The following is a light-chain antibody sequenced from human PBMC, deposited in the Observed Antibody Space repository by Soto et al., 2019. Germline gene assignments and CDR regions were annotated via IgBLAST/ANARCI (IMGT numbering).Light chain of an antibody. CDR3: QQYNSYLYT. CDR2: KAS. V-gene: IGKV1-5*03. Sequence: DIQMTQSPSTLSASVGDRVTITCRASQSISSLLAWYQQKPGKAPKILIYKASSLESGVPSRFSGSGSGTEFTLTISSLQPDDFATYYCQQYNSYLYTCGQGTKLEIK. J-gene: IGKJ2*01. CDR1: QSISSL.